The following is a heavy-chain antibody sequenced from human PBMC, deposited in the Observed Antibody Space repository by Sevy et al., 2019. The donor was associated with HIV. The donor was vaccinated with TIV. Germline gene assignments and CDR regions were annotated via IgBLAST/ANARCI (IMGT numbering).Heavy chain of an antibody. CDR2: LSFGCGEI. D-gene: IGHD2-8*01. CDR3: AREGCTKPHDY. CDR1: GFTFSKYS. Sequence: RGYLRLSCAASGFTFSKYSMSWVRQPPGKGLEWVSTLSFGCGEINYADSVKGRFTISRVNSKSSVYLQMNNLRPEDTAVHYCAREGCTKPHDYWGQGTLVLVSS. J-gene: IGHJ4*02. V-gene: IGHV3-23*01.